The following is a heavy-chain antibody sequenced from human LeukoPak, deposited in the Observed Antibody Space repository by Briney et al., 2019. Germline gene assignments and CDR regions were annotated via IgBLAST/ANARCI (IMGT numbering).Heavy chain of an antibody. CDR3: ARENTAMAYFDY. V-gene: IGHV3-53*01. J-gene: IGHJ4*02. CDR2: IYSGGST. Sequence: GGSLRLSCAASGFTVSSNYMSWVRQAPGKGLEWVSVIYSGGSTYYADSVKGRFTISRDYSKNTLYLQMNSLRAEDTAVYYCARENTAMAYFDYWGQGTLVTVSS. D-gene: IGHD5-18*01. CDR1: GFTVSSNY.